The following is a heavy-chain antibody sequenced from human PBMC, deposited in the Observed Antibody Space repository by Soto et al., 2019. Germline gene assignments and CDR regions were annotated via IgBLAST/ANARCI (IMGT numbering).Heavy chain of an antibody. V-gene: IGHV3-30*18. J-gene: IGHJ4*02. CDR2: ISYDGSNK. CDR1: GFTFSSYG. Sequence: QVQLVESGGGVVQPGRSLRLSCAASGFTFSSYGMHWVRQAPGKGLEWVAVISYDGSNKYYADSVKDRFTISRDNSKNTLYLQMNSLRAEDTAVYYCAKDPRSSSPRGPFDYWGQGTLVTVSS. D-gene: IGHD6-6*01. CDR3: AKDPRSSSPRGPFDY.